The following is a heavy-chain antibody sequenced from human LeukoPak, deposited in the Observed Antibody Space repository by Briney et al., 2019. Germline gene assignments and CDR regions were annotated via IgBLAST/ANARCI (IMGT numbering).Heavy chain of an antibody. Sequence: SVKVSCKASGGTFSSYAISWVRQAPGQGLEWMGGIIPIFVTANYAQKFQGRVTITAEESTSTAYMELSSLRSEDTAVYYCARGGRDVVVPKTTFDYWGQGTLVTVSS. CDR1: GGTFSSYA. CDR2: IIPIFVTA. CDR3: ARGGRDVVVPKTTFDY. J-gene: IGHJ4*02. V-gene: IGHV1-69*01. D-gene: IGHD2-2*01.